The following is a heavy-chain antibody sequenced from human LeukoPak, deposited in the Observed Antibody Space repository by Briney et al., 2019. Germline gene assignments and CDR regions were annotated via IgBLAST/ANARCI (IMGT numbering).Heavy chain of an antibody. CDR3: ARDKSSSREAFDP. D-gene: IGHD6-13*01. Sequence: SETLSLTCTVSGDSISTYYWSWTRQPPGKGLEWIGYIDYSGSINYNPSLKSRLTISVDTSKNQFSLNLSSVTAADTAVYYCARDKSSSREAFDPWGQGALVTVSS. CDR1: GDSISTYY. CDR2: IDYSGSI. V-gene: IGHV4-59*01. J-gene: IGHJ5*02.